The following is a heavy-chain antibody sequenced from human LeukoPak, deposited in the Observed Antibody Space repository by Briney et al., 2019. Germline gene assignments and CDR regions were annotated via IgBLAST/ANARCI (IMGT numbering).Heavy chain of an antibody. CDR3: ARDSSSFPNYFDY. V-gene: IGHV3-53*01. J-gene: IGHJ4*02. D-gene: IGHD2/OR15-2a*01. Sequence: GGSLRLSCVASGFTVSSNYLSWVRQPPGKGLEWVSLLYSDGSAFYADSVKGRFTISRDNSKNTVYLQMNMLRAEDTAVYYCARDSSSFPNYFDYWGQGTLVTVSS. CDR1: GFTVSSNY. CDR2: LYSDGSA.